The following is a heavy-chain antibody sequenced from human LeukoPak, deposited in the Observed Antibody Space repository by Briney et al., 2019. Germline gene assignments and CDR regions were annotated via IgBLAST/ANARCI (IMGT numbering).Heavy chain of an antibody. Sequence: SETLSLTCTVSGVSISSSRYYWGWIRQPPGKGLEWIGSIYYSGSTYYNPSLKSRVTISVDTSKNQFSLKLSSVTAADTAVYYCARLSGGPTVTTELKIDYWGQGTLVTVSS. J-gene: IGHJ4*02. CDR3: ARLSGGPTVTTELKIDY. CDR1: GVSISSSRYY. CDR2: IYYSGST. V-gene: IGHV4-39*01. D-gene: IGHD4-17*01.